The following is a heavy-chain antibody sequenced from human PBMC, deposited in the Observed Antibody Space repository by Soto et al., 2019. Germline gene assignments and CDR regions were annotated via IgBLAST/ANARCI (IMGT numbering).Heavy chain of an antibody. Sequence: GGSLRLSCAASGFTFSSYGMSWVRQAPGKGLEWVSGISGSGGSTYYADSVKGRFTISRDNSKNTLYLQLNSLRAEDTAVYYCAKDLSVGAASRDAFDVGGQGKMVTVSS. CDR1: GFTFSSYG. J-gene: IGHJ3*01. D-gene: IGHD1-26*01. CDR2: ISGSGGST. V-gene: IGHV3-23*01. CDR3: AKDLSVGAASRDAFDV.